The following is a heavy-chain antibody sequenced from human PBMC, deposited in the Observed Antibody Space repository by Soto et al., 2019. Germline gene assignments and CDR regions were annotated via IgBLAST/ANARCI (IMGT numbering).Heavy chain of an antibody. V-gene: IGHV3-30*18. J-gene: IGHJ4*02. Sequence: ESGGGVVQPGRSLRLSCAASGFTFSSYGMHWVRQAPGKGLEWVAVISYDGSNKYYADSVKGRFTISRDNSTNTLYLQMNSLRAEDTAVYYCAKDREVGATSPFDYWGQGTLVTVSS. CDR3: AKDREVGATSPFDY. CDR1: GFTFSSYG. D-gene: IGHD1-26*01. CDR2: ISYDGSNK.